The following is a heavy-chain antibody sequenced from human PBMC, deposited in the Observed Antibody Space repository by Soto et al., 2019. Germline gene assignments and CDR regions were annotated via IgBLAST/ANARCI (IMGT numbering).Heavy chain of an antibody. CDR2: ISWNTGSI. V-gene: IGHV3-9*01. D-gene: IGHD3-22*01. CDR1: GFTFDDYA. CDR3: AQYIPPVIVAVGY. J-gene: IGHJ4*02. Sequence: EVQLVESGGGLEQPGRSLRLSCAASGFTFDDYAMHWVRQAPGKGLEWVSGISWNTGSIGYADSVKGRFTISRDNAKNSLYLQINSLRAEDTALYYWAQYIPPVIVAVGYWGQGTLVTVSS.